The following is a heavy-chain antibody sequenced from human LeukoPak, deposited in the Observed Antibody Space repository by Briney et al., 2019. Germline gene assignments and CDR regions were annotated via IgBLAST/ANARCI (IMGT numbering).Heavy chain of an antibody. J-gene: IGHJ5*02. V-gene: IGHV5-51*01. CDR3: ARHSKGGSYYPGGFDP. D-gene: IGHD1-26*01. CDR1: GYTFTSYW. CDR2: IYPGDSDT. Sequence: GESLKISCKGSGYTFTSYWIGWVRQMPGKGLEWMGNIYPGDSDTRYSPSFQGQVTISADKSISTAYLQWSSLKASDTAMYYCARHSKGGSYYPGGFDPWGQGTLVTVSS.